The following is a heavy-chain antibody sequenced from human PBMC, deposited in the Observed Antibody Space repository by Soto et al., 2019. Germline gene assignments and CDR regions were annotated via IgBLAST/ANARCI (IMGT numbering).Heavy chain of an antibody. D-gene: IGHD2-8*02. CDR3: SRDHSSGGYDY. V-gene: IGHV3-53*01. CDR1: GFSVDNIF. Sequence: GGSLRLSCVASGFSVDNIFMSWVRQAPGKGLQWVSTISDDGRTYYADSVKGRFSLSRDKSRNTLYLQMNRLRVEDTAVYYCSRDHSSGGYDYRGQGSLVTVSS. CDR2: ISDDGRT. J-gene: IGHJ4*02.